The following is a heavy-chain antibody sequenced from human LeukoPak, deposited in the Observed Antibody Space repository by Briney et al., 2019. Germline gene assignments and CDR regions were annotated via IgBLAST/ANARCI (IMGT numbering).Heavy chain of an antibody. V-gene: IGHV4-59*01. CDR3: ARAGISREGPKGINRFLEWLPLLNWFDP. CDR1: GGSISSYY. J-gene: IGHJ5*02. Sequence: SETLSLTCTVSGGSISSYYWSWIRQPPGKGLEWIGYIYYSGSTNYNPSLKSRVTISVDTSKNQFSLKLSSVTAADTAVYYCARAGISREGPKGINRFLEWLPLLNWFDPWGQGTLVTVSS. CDR2: IYYSGST. D-gene: IGHD3-3*01.